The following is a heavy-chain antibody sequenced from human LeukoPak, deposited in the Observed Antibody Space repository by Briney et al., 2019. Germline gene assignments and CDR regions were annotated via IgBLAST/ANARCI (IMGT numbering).Heavy chain of an antibody. CDR1: GFTFSSYW. CDR3: ARDFYSSSWYFGYYYYMDV. D-gene: IGHD6-13*01. CDR2: IKQDGSEK. Sequence: GGSLRLSCAASGFTFSSYWMSWVRQAPGKGLEWVANIKQDGSEKYYVDSVKGRFTISRDNAKNSLYLQMNSLRAEGTAVYYCARDFYSSSWYFGYYYYMDVWGKGTTVTVSS. J-gene: IGHJ6*03. V-gene: IGHV3-7*01.